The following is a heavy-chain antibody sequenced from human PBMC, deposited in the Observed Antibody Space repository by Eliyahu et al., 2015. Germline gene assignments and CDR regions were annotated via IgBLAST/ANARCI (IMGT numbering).Heavy chain of an antibody. V-gene: IGHV1-8*01. D-gene: IGHD6-13*01. J-gene: IGHJ6*02. CDR3: ARGDSSSWFRYYYGMDV. CDR1: GYTFTSYD. CDR2: MNPNSGNT. Sequence: QVQLVQSGAEVKKPGASVKVSCKASGYTFTSYDXNXVRQATGQGLEWMGWMNPNSGNTGYAQKFQGRVTMTRNTSISTAYMELSSLRSEDTAVYYCARGDSSSWFRYYYGMDVWGQGTTVTVSS.